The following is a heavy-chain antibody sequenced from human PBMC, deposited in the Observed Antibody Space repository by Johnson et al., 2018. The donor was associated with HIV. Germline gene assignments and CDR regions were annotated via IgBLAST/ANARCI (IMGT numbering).Heavy chain of an antibody. V-gene: IGHV3-66*03. CDR1: GFTVSSNY. Sequence: EVQLVESGGDLIQPGGSLRLSCAASGFTVSSNYMSWVRQAPGKGLEWVSVIYSGGSTYYADSVKGRFTISRDNSKNTLYLQMNSLRAEDTAVYYCARDLETSGWYQGTFDIWGQGTMVTVSS. D-gene: IGHD6-19*01. CDR2: IYSGGST. J-gene: IGHJ3*02. CDR3: ARDLETSGWYQGTFDI.